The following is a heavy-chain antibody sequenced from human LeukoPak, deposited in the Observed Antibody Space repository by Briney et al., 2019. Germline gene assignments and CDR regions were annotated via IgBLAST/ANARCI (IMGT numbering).Heavy chain of an antibody. J-gene: IGHJ4*02. CDR1: GGTFTNYA. Sequence: SVKVSCKASGGTFTNYAINWVGQAPGQGLEWMGRIIPILGVTNYAQKFQGRVTITADQSTSTAYMELSRLRSEDTAVYYCARGGGVDILTGFQYWGQGTLVTVSS. CDR2: IIPILGVT. V-gene: IGHV1-69*04. CDR3: ARGGGVDILTGFQY. D-gene: IGHD3-9*01.